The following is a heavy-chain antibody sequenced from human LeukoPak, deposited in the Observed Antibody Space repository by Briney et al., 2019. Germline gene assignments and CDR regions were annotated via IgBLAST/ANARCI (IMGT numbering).Heavy chain of an antibody. Sequence: SETLSLTCTVSGGSISSYYWSWIRQPPGEGLEWIGFIYYSGSTNYNPSLKSRVTISVDTSKNQFSLKLSSVTAADTAVYYCARGYGDNSGAFDIWGQGTMVTVSS. D-gene: IGHD4-23*01. CDR2: IYYSGST. V-gene: IGHV4-59*01. CDR3: ARGYGDNSGAFDI. CDR1: GGSISSYY. J-gene: IGHJ3*02.